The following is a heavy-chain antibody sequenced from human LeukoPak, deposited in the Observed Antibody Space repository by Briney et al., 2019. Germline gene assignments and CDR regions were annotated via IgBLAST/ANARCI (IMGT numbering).Heavy chain of an antibody. Sequence: EASVKVSCKASGGTFSSYAISWVRQAPGQGLEWMGGIIPIFGTANYAQKFQGRVTITTDESTSTAYMELSSLRSEDTAMYYCARVDIAARAFDYWGQGTLVTVSS. J-gene: IGHJ4*02. CDR2: IIPIFGTA. D-gene: IGHD6-13*01. CDR3: ARVDIAARAFDY. CDR1: GGTFSSYA. V-gene: IGHV1-69*05.